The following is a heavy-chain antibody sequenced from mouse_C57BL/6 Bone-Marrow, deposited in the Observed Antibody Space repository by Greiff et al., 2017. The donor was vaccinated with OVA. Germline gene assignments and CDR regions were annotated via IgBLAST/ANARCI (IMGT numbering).Heavy chain of an antibody. CDR3: TTRCNLAWFAY. V-gene: IGHV14-4*01. D-gene: IGHD2-1*01. J-gene: IGHJ3*01. CDR1: GFNIKDDY. Sequence: EVQLQQSGAELVRPGASVKLSCTASGFNIKDDYMHWVKQRPEQGLEWIGWIDPENGDTEYASKFQGKATITADTSSNTAYLQLSSLTSEDTAVYYCTTRCNLAWFAYWGQGTLVTVSA. CDR2: IDPENGDT.